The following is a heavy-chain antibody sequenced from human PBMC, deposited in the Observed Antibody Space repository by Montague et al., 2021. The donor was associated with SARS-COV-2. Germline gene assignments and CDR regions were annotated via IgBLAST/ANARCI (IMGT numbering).Heavy chain of an antibody. CDR3: AREDRWNWFDP. J-gene: IGHJ5*02. D-gene: IGHD5-24*01. CDR2: IYYRGST. Sequence: SETLSLTCTVSGGSINSSYWSWILQPPGKGLEWIGEIYYRGSTNYNPSLETRVTISVDPSKNQFSLKLSSVTAADTAVYYCAREDRWNWFDPWGQGTLVIVSS. CDR1: GGSINSSY. V-gene: IGHV4-59*01.